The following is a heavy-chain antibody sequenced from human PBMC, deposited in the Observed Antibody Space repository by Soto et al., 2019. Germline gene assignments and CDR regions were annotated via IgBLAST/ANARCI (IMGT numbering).Heavy chain of an antibody. Sequence: EVHLVESGGGLIQPGGSLRLSCAASGFTFSSYEMNWVRQAPGKGLEWLSYISRSGETIFYAGSVRGRFTISRDNAKNSLHLQMNSLRAEDTAIYYCTRYSGWPTIDFWGQGTLVTVSS. CDR2: ISRSGETI. D-gene: IGHD6-19*01. V-gene: IGHV3-48*03. CDR3: TRYSGWPTIDF. J-gene: IGHJ4*02. CDR1: GFTFSSYE.